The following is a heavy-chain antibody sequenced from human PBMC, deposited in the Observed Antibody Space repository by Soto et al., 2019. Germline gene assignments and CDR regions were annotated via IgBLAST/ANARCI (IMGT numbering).Heavy chain of an antibody. V-gene: IGHV1-69*01. CDR1: GCHFLSSA. Sequence: VKVANKAAGCHFLSSAIIWVRQSTGQGLEWMGGIIPVFGSANYAQKFQCRVTITADESTSTAYMEVSSLRSDDTAVYYCAKELTTPAKAVYYYYGLHVWGQRTTVTVSS. J-gene: IGHJ6*02. CDR3: AKELTTPAKAVYYYYGLHV. D-gene: IGHD4-17*01. CDR2: IIPVFGSA.